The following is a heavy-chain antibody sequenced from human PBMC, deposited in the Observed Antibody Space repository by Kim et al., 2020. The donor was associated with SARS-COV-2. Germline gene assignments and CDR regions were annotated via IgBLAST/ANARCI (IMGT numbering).Heavy chain of an antibody. CDR2: ISYDGSNK. D-gene: IGHD3-10*01. V-gene: IGHV3-30*18. CDR3: AKDRGYYGSGSYYRPHYYYGMDV. J-gene: IGHJ6*02. Sequence: GGSLRLSCAASGFTFSSYGMHWVRQAPGKGLEWVAVISYDGSNKYYADSVKGRFTISRDNSKNTLYLQMNSLRAEDTAVYYCAKDRGYYGSGSYYRPHYYYGMDVWGQGTTVTVSS. CDR1: GFTFSSYG.